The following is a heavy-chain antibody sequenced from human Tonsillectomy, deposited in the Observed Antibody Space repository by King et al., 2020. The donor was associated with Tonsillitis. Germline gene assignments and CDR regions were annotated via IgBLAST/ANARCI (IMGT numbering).Heavy chain of an antibody. CDR2: MSYDGSNN. CDR3: ARGRGSYSLDY. D-gene: IGHD1-26*01. CDR1: GFTFSSDP. V-gene: IGHV3-30-3*01. J-gene: IGHJ4*02. Sequence: VQLVESGGGVVQPGRCLILSCAASGFTFSSDPMSGFRQVTGKGLEWVAVMSYDGSNNYYADSVNGRFTISRDNSKNTLYLQMNSLKDTAVYYCARGRGSYSLDYWGQGTLVTVSS.